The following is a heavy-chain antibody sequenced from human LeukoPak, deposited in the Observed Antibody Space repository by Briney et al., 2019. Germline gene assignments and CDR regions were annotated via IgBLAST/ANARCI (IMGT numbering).Heavy chain of an antibody. Sequence: ASVKVSCKASGYTFTGNCLHWVRQVPGQGLEWMGWINPNSAGTNYAQKFQGRVTMTRDTSISTAYMAVSGLRSDDTGVYYCTRGPYLDYWGQGTLVTVSS. CDR1: GYTFTGNC. J-gene: IGHJ4*02. CDR2: INPNSAGT. V-gene: IGHV1-2*02. CDR3: TRGPYLDY.